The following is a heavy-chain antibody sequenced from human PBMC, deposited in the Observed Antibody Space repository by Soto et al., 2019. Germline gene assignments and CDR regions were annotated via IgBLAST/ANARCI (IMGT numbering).Heavy chain of an antibody. J-gene: IGHJ4*02. V-gene: IGHV4-61*01. CDR2: VYHTGRT. CDR1: GGSFKSGSYS. CDR3: ARDFAYFDS. D-gene: IGHD3-3*01. Sequence: SETLSLTCTVSGGSFKSGSYSWSWIRQPPGKGLEWIGYVYHTGRTSYNPSLKSRVSIPMDTSKNQFSLNLDSVTAADTAVYFCARDFAYFDSWGQGTLVTVSS.